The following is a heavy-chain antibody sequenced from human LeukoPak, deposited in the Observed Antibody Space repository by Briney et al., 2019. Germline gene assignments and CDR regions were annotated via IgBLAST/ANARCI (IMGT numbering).Heavy chain of an antibody. J-gene: IGHJ4*02. CDR2: INHSGST. V-gene: IGHV4-34*01. CDR1: GGSFSGYY. D-gene: IGHD3-10*01. CDR3: ARGRYYGSGRPNYGY. Sequence: SETLSLTCAVYGGSFSGYYWSWIRQPPGKGLEWIGEINHSGSTNYNPSLKGRVTISVDTSKNQFSLKLSSVTAADTAVYYCARGRYYGSGRPNYGYRGQGTLVTVSS.